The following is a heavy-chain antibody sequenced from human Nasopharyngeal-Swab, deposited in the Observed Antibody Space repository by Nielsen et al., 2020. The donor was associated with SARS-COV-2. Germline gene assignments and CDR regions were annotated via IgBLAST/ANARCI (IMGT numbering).Heavy chain of an antibody. CDR2: ISYDGSNK. J-gene: IGHJ6*03. CDR3: AKDGRVDIVATGYYYYYYMDV. D-gene: IGHD5-12*01. V-gene: IGHV3-30*18. CDR1: GFTFSSYG. Sequence: GGSLRLSCAASGFTFSSYGVHWVRQAPGKGLEWVAVISYDGSNKYYADSVKGRFTISRDSSKNTLYLQMNSLRAEDTAVYYCAKDGRVDIVATGYYYYYYMDVWGKGTTVTVSS.